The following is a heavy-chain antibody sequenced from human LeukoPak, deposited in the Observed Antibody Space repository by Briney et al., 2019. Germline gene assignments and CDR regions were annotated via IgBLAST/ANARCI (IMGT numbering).Heavy chain of an antibody. D-gene: IGHD2-15*01. CDR3: PIFPCRVDSCNPVY. J-gene: IGHJ4*02. CDR1: GGSSSSYY. V-gene: IGHV4-59*01. CDR2: ISYSGST. Sequence: SETLSLTCTVSGGSSSSYYWSWIRQPPGKGLEWIGYISYSGSTNYNPSLQSRVTISADTSKNQFSLKLSSVTAADTALYYCPIFPCRVDSCNPVYCGQGILVTASS.